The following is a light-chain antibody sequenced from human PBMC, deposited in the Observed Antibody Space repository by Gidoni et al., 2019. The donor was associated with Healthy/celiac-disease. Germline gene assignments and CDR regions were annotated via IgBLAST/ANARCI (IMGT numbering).Light chain of an antibody. Sequence: DTVLPQSPSTLSMSPGERATLSCRASQSVSSYLAWYQQKPGQAPRLLIYDASNRATGIPARFSGSGSGTDFTLTISSLEPEDIAVYYCQQHSNWPWTFGQGTKVEIK. CDR1: QSVSSY. V-gene: IGKV3-11*01. CDR2: DAS. J-gene: IGKJ1*01. CDR3: QQHSNWPWT.